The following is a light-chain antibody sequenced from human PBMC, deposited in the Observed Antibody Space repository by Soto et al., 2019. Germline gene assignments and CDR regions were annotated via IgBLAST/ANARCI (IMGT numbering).Light chain of an antibody. CDR2: AAS. J-gene: IGKJ4*01. CDR3: QQLNSYPFT. V-gene: IGKV1-9*01. CDR1: QGISSY. Sequence: IQVTQSPSSLSASVGDRVTITCRASQGISSYLAWYQQKPGKAPKLLIYAASTLQSGVPSRFSGSGSGTDFTLTISSLQPEDFATYYCQQLNSYPFTFGGGTKVDIK.